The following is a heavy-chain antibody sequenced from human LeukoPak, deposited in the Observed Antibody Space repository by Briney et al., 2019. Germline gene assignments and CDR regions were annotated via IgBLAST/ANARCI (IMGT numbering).Heavy chain of an antibody. Sequence: ASVKVSCKASGYTFTGYYMHWVRQAPGQGLEWMGWINPNSGGTNYAQKFQGRVTMTRDTSISTAYMELSRLRSDDTAVYYCASGEVVVAATWGVNWFDPWGQGTLVTVSS. J-gene: IGHJ5*02. CDR2: INPNSGGT. CDR1: GYTFTGYY. D-gene: IGHD2-15*01. V-gene: IGHV1-2*02. CDR3: ASGEVVVAATWGVNWFDP.